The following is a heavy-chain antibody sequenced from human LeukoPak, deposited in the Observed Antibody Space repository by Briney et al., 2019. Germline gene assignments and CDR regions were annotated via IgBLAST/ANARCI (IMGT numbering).Heavy chain of an antibody. J-gene: IGHJ4*02. CDR3: AGNYGPYYFDY. CDR2: IRSKANNYAT. CDR1: GSTFSGSA. Sequence: GGSLRLSCAASGSTFSGSAMHWVRQASGKGLEWVGRIRSKANNYATAYAASVKGRFTISRDDSKNAAYLQMHSLNTEDTAVYYCAGNYGPYYFDYWGQGTLVTVSS. D-gene: IGHD3-10*01. V-gene: IGHV3-73*01.